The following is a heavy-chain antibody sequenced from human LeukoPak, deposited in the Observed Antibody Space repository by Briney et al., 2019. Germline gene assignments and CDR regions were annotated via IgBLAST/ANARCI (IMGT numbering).Heavy chain of an antibody. V-gene: IGHV3-48*03. CDR2: ISSSGSTI. Sequence: GGSLRLSCAASGFTFSSYEMNWVRQAPGKGLEWVSYISSSGSTIYYADSVKGRFTVSRDNAKNTLYLQMNSLRAEDTSVYYCVREVEMPTMYYFDFWGQGTLVTVSS. J-gene: IGHJ4*02. CDR3: VREVEMPTMYYFDF. D-gene: IGHD5-24*01. CDR1: GFTFSSYE.